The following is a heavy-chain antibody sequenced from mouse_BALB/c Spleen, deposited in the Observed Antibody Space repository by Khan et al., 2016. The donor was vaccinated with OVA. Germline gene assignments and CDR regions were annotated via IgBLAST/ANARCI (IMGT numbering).Heavy chain of an antibody. V-gene: IGHV1S41*01. J-gene: IGHJ4*01. CDR3: ARSNYYGSGLYAMDY. Sequence: DLVKPGASVKLSCRASGYTSTSYWINWIKQRPGQGLEWIGRIGPGSGSTSYNEMFRGKALLTVDTSSSTAYIQLSSLSSEDSAVCFCARSNYYGSGLYAMDYWGQGTSVTVSS. CDR2: IGPGSGST. CDR1: GYTSTSYW. D-gene: IGHD1-1*01.